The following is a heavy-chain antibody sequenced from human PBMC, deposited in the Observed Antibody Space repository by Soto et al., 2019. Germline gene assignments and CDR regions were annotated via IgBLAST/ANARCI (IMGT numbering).Heavy chain of an antibody. Sequence: EVQLVESGGGLVQPGGSLRVSCAASGFTFGSYWMNWVRQAPGKGLVWVSRIDSDGSSTTYADSVKGRFTTSRDNAKNTLYLQMSSLRVEDTAVYYCARGRPYCMDVLGQGTTVTVSS. J-gene: IGHJ6*01. CDR1: GFTFGSYW. CDR3: ARGRPYCMDV. V-gene: IGHV3-74*01. CDR2: IDSDGSST.